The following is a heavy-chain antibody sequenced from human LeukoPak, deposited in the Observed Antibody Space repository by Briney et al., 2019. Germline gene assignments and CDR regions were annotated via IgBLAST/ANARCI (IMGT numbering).Heavy chain of an antibody. J-gene: IGHJ4*02. CDR3: ATDAEGYDILTGYYFDY. V-gene: IGHV3-23*01. D-gene: IGHD3-9*01. Sequence: GGPLRLSCAASGFTFSSYAMSWVRQAPGKGLEWASPISDSVVHVYYAASVKGRFTVSRDNSKNTLYLQMNSLRAEDTAVYYCATDAEGYDILTGYYFDYWGQGTLVTVSS. CDR1: GFTFSSYA. CDR2: ISDSVVHV.